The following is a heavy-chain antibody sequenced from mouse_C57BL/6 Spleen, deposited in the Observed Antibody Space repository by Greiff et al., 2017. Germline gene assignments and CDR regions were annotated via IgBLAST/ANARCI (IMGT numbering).Heavy chain of an antibody. J-gene: IGHJ2*01. CDR2: IDPSDSYT. D-gene: IGHD2-4*01. Sequence: QVQLQQSGAELVKPGASVKLSCKASGYTFTSYWMQWVKQRPGQGLEWIGEIDPSDSYTNYNQKFKGKATLTVDTSSSTAYMQLSSLTSEDSAVYYCARRRIYYDYDLYFDYWGQGTTLTVSS. V-gene: IGHV1-50*01. CDR3: ARRRIYYDYDLYFDY. CDR1: GYTFTSYW.